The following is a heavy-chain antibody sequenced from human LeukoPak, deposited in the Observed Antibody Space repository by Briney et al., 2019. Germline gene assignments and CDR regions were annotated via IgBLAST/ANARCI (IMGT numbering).Heavy chain of an antibody. CDR2: ISTSGST. J-gene: IGHJ4*02. D-gene: IGHD2-15*01. Sequence: SETLSLTCSVSGGSVTSGSYYWSWIRQPAGKGLEWIGRISTSGSTNYNPSLKSRVTMSLDTSKNQFSLKLNSVTAADTAVYYCARGAALALDYWGQGALVTVSS. CDR1: GGSVTSGSYY. CDR3: ARGAALALDY. V-gene: IGHV4-61*02.